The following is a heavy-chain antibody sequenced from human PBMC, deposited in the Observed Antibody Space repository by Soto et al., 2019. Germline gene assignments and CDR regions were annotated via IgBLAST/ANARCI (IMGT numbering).Heavy chain of an antibody. D-gene: IGHD3-10*02. CDR2: SSDSGTYT. CDR1: GFTFSDYY. J-gene: IGHJ4*02. Sequence: GGSLRLSCVASGFTFSDYYMSWVRQAPGKGLEWLSYSSDSGTYTKYAGSVKGRFSISRDNAKNSLYLQINSLRGEDTAIYYCARSGDNYNVLDYWGQGTPV. CDR3: ARSGDNYNVLDY. V-gene: IGHV3-11*06.